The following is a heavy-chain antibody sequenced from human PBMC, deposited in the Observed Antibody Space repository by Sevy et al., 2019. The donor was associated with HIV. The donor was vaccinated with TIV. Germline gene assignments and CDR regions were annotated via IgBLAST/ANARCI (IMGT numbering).Heavy chain of an antibody. J-gene: IGHJ2*01. CDR1: GFTFGDHY. CDR3: AAVGASRGYFDI. D-gene: IGHD1-26*01. Sequence: GGSLRLSCVASGFTFGDHYMDWVRQAPGKGLEWVGRIRNKVKSYTTEYAASVKDRFIVSRDDSKKSLYLQMNSLKTEDTAVYYCAAVGASRGYFDIWGRGTLVTVSS. CDR2: IRNKVKSYTT. V-gene: IGHV3-72*01.